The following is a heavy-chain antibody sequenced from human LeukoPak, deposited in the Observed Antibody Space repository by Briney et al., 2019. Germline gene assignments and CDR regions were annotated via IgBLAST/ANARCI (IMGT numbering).Heavy chain of an antibody. CDR3: ARAPSGSYTFDY. CDR2: IWYDGSDK. J-gene: IGHJ4*02. Sequence: GSLRLSCAASGFTFSRYGMHWVRQAPGKGLEWVAIIWYDGSDKFYADSVRGRFTISRDNSKNTLYLQMNSLRGEDTAVYYCARAPSGSYTFDYWGQGTLVTVSS. D-gene: IGHD1-26*01. CDR1: GFTFSRYG. V-gene: IGHV3-33*01.